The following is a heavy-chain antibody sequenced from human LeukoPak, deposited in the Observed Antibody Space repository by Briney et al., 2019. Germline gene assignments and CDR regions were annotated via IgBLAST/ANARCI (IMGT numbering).Heavy chain of an antibody. CDR1: GYTLTELS. J-gene: IGHJ4*02. CDR2: FDPEDGET. D-gene: IGHD6-19*01. Sequence: ASAKVSCKVSGYTLTELSMHWVRQAPGKGLEWMGGFDPEDGETIYAQKFQGRVTRTEDTSTDTAYMELSSLRSEDTAVYYCATFRIAVAGTLDYWGQGTLVTVSS. CDR3: ATFRIAVAGTLDY. V-gene: IGHV1-24*01.